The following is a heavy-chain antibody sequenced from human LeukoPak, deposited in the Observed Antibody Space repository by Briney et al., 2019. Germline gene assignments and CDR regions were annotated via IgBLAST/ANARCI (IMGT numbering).Heavy chain of an antibody. J-gene: IGHJ4*02. V-gene: IGHV3-48*03. CDR1: GFTFSSYE. CDR2: ISSSGSTI. Sequence: GGSLRLSYAASGFTFSSYEMNWVRQAPGKGLEWVSYISSSGSTIYYADSVKGRFTISRDNSKNTLCLQMNTLRAEDTAVYYCARKGSAVGGGYYFDYWGQGTLVTVSS. D-gene: IGHD3-16*01. CDR3: ARKGSAVGGGYYFDY.